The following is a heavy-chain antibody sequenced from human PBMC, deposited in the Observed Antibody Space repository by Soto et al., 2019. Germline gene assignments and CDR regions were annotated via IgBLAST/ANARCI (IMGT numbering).Heavy chain of an antibody. CDR3: ARDPRDYYYYGMDV. CDR1: GFTFSSYW. V-gene: IGHV3-74*01. CDR2: INSDGSST. J-gene: IGHJ6*02. Sequence: GSLRLSCAASGFTFSSYWMHWVRQAPGKGLVWVSRINSDGSSTNYADSVKGRFTISRDNAKNTLYLQMNSLRAEDTAVYYCARDPRDYYYYGMDVWGQGTTVTVSS.